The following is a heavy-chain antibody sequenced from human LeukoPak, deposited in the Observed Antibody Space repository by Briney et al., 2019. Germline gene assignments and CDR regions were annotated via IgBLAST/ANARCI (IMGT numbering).Heavy chain of an antibody. D-gene: IGHD3-3*01. CDR2: IIPIFDTT. V-gene: IGHV1-69*01. CDR3: ASGKNGNFFYGLDV. J-gene: IGHJ6*04. CDR1: GGTFSSYA. Sequence: SVKVSCKASGGTFSSYAISWVRQAPGQGLEWMGGIIPIFDTTYYAQKFQGRVTITADESTSTAYMELSSLRYEDTAVYYCASGKNGNFFYGLDVWGRGPTVTVPS.